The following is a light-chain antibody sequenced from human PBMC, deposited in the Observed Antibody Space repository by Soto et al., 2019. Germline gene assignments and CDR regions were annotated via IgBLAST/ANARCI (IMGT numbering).Light chain of an antibody. J-gene: IGLJ3*02. CDR2: SDN. Sequence: QPVLTQPPSASGTPGQRVTISCSGSSSNIETNTVNWYKQLPGMSPKLLIHSDNQRPSGVPDRFSGFKSGTSASLAISGLQPEDEADYYCAAWDDSLNGFTWVFGGGTKVTVL. CDR3: AAWDDSLNGFTWV. V-gene: IGLV1-44*01. CDR1: SSNIETNT.